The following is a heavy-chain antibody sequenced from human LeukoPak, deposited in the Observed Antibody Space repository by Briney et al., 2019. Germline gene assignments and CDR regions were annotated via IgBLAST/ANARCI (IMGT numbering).Heavy chain of an antibody. D-gene: IGHD3-10*01. Sequence: QSGGSLRLSCAASGFTFSSYAMSWVRQAPGKGLEWVSAISGSGGSTYYADSVRGRFTISRDNSKNTLYLQMNSLRAEDTAVYYCAKAEGLYGPFDYWGQGTLVTVSS. J-gene: IGHJ4*02. V-gene: IGHV3-23*01. CDR1: GFTFSSYA. CDR3: AKAEGLYGPFDY. CDR2: ISGSGGST.